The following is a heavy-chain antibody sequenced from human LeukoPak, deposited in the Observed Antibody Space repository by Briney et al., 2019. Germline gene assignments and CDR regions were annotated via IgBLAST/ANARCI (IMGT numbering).Heavy chain of an antibody. CDR2: INSHGSST. V-gene: IGHV3-74*01. CDR3: ASQGYCTTGVCYGSYFDY. CDR1: GFTFNSDW. Sequence: PVGSLRLSCAASGFTFNSDWMHWGGQAPRKGLVWVSRINSHGSSTSYADSVKGRFTISRDNAKNTLYLQMNSLRAEDTAVYYCASQGYCTTGVCYGSYFDYWGQGTLVTVSS. J-gene: IGHJ4*02. D-gene: IGHD2-8*01.